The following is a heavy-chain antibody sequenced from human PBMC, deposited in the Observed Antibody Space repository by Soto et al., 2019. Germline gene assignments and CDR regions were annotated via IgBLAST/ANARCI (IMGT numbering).Heavy chain of an antibody. CDR2: INAGNSNT. CDR3: ARDSYYDSSGCWTY. V-gene: IGHV1-3*01. CDR1: GDTFSRYA. J-gene: IGHJ4*01. D-gene: IGHD3-22*01. Sequence: ASVNVSCKASGDTFSRYALNWVRQAPGQRLEWMGWINAGNSNTKYSQKFQGRVTITRXXXXXXAXMXLRSLRSEDTAVYYCARDSYYDSSGCWTYWG.